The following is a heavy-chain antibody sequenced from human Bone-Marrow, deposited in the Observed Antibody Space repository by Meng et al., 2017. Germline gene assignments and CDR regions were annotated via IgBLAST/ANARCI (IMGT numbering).Heavy chain of an antibody. CDR1: GYSFTAYY. J-gene: IGHJ4*02. D-gene: IGHD2-21*01. Sequence: ASVKVSCKPSGYSFTAYYIHWVRQAPGQGLEWLGHINPNSGDRLYAQKFQGRVAMTGDTCISTAYVELSSLRSDDTAVYYCVRDENISLGKLFGDYWGQGTMVTVSS. CDR2: INPNSGDR. V-gene: IGHV1-2*06. CDR3: VRDENISLGKLFGDY.